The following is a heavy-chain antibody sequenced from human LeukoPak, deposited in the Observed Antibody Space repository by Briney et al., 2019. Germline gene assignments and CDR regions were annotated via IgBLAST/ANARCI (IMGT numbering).Heavy chain of an antibody. D-gene: IGHD2-2*01. CDR1: GGSITGSY. CDR3: ARRPVVPHANLFDQ. J-gene: IGHJ4*02. CDR2: IYYSGTA. Sequence: PSETLSLTCTVSGGSITGSYWSWIRQPPGKGLEWIGFIYYSGTANYSPSLVSRLTMSVDTAKNQFSLKLTSVTAADTAVYYCARRPVVPHANLFDQWGQGTLVIVSS. V-gene: IGHV4-59*01.